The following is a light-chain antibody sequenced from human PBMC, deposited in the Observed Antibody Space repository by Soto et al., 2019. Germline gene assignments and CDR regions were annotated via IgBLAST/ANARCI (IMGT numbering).Light chain of an antibody. J-gene: IGKJ1*01. V-gene: IGKV3-20*01. CDR2: GTS. CDR3: QQYVPTPRT. Sequence: EIVLTQSPGILSLSPGARATLSCRASQTVAYTSLAWYQQRPGQAPRLLIYGTSTRATGTPDRCIGSGSGTAFTLPSSRLEPEDFSVYYCQQYVPTPRTCGQGTKVE. CDR1: QTVAYTS.